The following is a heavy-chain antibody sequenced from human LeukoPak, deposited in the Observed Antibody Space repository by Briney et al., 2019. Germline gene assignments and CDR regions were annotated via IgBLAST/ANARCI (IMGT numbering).Heavy chain of an antibody. CDR1: GYTFTSYY. J-gene: IGHJ4*02. CDR2: INPSGGSI. CDR3: ARGLGYCTNGVCYNLGY. V-gene: IGHV1-46*01. D-gene: IGHD2-8*01. Sequence: ASVKVSCKASGYTFTSYYMHWVRQAPGRGLEWMGIINPSGGSISYAQKFQGRVTMTRDTSTSTVYMELSSLRSEDTAVYYCARGLGYCTNGVCYNLGYWGQGTLVTVSS.